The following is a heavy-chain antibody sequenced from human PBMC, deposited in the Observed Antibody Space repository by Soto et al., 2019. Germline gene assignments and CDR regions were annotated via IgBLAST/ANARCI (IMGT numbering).Heavy chain of an antibody. CDR1: GYTICNIG. CDR2: IKRDGSTT. CDR3: RSTYYNPSLKSRVTISVDTSKNQFSLKMSSVTAADTAVYYCARAGCSSTSCYAFLNYYYYGMDV. J-gene: IGHJ6*02. D-gene: IGHD2-21*02. Sequence: GGSLGLSCAVSGYTICNIGMHWVRQATGKGLVSVSRIKRDGSTTDYADSVKGRFTVSRDNVKNTLYLQLSSLRAEDTAVYYSRSTYYNPSLKSRVTISVDTSKNQFSLKMSSVTAADTAVYYCARAGCSSTSCYAFLNYYYYGMDVWGQGTTVTVSS. V-gene: IGHV3-74*01.